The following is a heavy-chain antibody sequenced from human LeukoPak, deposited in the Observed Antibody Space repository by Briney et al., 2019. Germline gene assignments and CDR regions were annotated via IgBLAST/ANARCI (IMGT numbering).Heavy chain of an antibody. Sequence: PSETLSLTCAVYGGSFSGYYWSWIRRPPGKGLEWIGEINHSGSTNYNPSLKSRVTISVDTSKNQFSLKLSSVTAADTAVYYCARGRTYYYGSGSRNWFDPWGQGTLVTVSS. CDR1: GGSFSGYY. D-gene: IGHD3-10*01. CDR3: ARGRTYYYGSGSRNWFDP. V-gene: IGHV4-34*01. J-gene: IGHJ5*02. CDR2: INHSGST.